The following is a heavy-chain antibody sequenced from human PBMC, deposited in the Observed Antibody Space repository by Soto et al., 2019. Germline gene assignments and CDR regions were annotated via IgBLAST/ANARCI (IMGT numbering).Heavy chain of an antibody. V-gene: IGHV3-30*19. CDR1: GFTFSNYG. Sequence: QVHLVESGGGVVQPERSLRLSCVASGFTFSNYGMHWVRQVPGKGLEWASLISRDGSKQFYTDSVKGRFTISRDNSKNLLSLQMNKLRVEDTAVYYFVRDADGGPNAFDIWGQGTMVTVSS. D-gene: IGHD3-16*01. CDR2: ISRDGSKQ. CDR3: VRDADGGPNAFDI. J-gene: IGHJ3*02.